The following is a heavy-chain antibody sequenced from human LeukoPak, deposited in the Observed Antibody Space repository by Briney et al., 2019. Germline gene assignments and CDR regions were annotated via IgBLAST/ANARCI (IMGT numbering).Heavy chain of an antibody. Sequence: SETLSLTCTVSGGSISNYYWSWLRQPPGKGLEWIGFISYSGNTNYNPSPKSRVTISIDTSKSQFSLMLSSVTAADTAVYYCASPGIVRAGTDRGFDYWFQGTLVTVSS. CDR3: ASPGIVRAGTDRGFDY. CDR1: GGSISNYY. D-gene: IGHD6-13*01. J-gene: IGHJ4*02. V-gene: IGHV4-59*01. CDR2: ISYSGNT.